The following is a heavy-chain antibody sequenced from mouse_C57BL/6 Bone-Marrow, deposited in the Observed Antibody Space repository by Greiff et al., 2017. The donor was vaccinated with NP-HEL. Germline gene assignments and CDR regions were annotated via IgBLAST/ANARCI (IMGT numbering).Heavy chain of an antibody. CDR2: IYPGGGST. CDR1: GYAFTNYW. CDR3: ARGAY. J-gene: IGHJ3*01. Sequence: QVQLQQSGAELVKPGASVKISCKASGYAFTNYWMHWVKQRPGQGLEWIGQIYPGGGSTNYNEKFKAKATLTADKSSSTAYMQLSRLTSEDSAVYFCARGAYWGQGTLVTVSA. V-gene: IGHV1-80*01.